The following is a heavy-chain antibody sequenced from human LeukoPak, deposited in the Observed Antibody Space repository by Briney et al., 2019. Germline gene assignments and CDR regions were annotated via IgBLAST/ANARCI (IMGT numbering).Heavy chain of an antibody. V-gene: IGHV1-69*04. Sequence: SSVKVSCKASGGTFSSYAISWVRQAPGQGLEWMGRIIPILGIANYAQKFQGRVTITADKSTSTAYMELNSLRSEDTAVYYCARAPFYDSNTDYWGQGTLVTVSS. CDR2: IIPILGIA. J-gene: IGHJ4*02. CDR1: GGTFSSYA. D-gene: IGHD1/OR15-1a*01. CDR3: ARAPFYDSNTDY.